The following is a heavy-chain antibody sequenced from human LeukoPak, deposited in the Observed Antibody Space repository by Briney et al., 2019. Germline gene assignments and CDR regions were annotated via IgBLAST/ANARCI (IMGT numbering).Heavy chain of an antibody. CDR3: ARPRAVAGYYFDY. J-gene: IGHJ4*02. V-gene: IGHV5-51*01. CDR1: GYSFTSYW. Sequence: KNGEALKISCKGSGYSFTSYWIGWVRQMPGKGLEWRGIIYPGDSDTRYSPSFQGQVTISADKSISTAYLQWSGLKASDTAMYYCARPRAVAGYYFDYWSQGTLVTVSS. D-gene: IGHD6-19*01. CDR2: IYPGDSDT.